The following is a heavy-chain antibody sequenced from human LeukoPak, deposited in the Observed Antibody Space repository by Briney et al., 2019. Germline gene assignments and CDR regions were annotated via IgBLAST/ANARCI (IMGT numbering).Heavy chain of an antibody. V-gene: IGHV3-30*18. CDR2: ISYDGSNK. D-gene: IGHD6-19*01. CDR3: AKDPGYSSGWFDY. J-gene: IGHJ4*02. CDR1: EFSFSTYN. Sequence: GGSLRLSCAASEFSFSTYNMNWVRQAPGKGLEWVAVISYDGSNKYYADSVKGRFTISRDNSKNTLYLQMNSLRAEDTAVYYCAKDPGYSSGWFDYWGQGTLVTVSS.